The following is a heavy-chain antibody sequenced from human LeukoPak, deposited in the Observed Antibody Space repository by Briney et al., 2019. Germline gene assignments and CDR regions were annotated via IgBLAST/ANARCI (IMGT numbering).Heavy chain of an antibody. CDR3: ARVGATHPPNWFDP. Sequence: SETLSLTCAVSGGSISSGGYSWSWIRQPPGKGLEWIGYIYYSGSTYYNPSLKSRVTISVDTSKNQFSLKLSSVTAADTAVYYCARVGATHPPNWFDPWGQGTLVTVSS. J-gene: IGHJ5*02. CDR1: GGSISSGGYS. D-gene: IGHD1-26*01. CDR2: IYYSGST. V-gene: IGHV4-61*08.